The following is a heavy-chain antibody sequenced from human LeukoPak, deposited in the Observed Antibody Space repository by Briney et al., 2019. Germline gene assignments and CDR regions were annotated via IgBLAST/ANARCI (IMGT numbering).Heavy chain of an antibody. J-gene: IGHJ4*02. Sequence: SETLSLTCTVSGGSIASYYWSWIRQPPGKGLEWIGYIFYSGDTNYNPSLKSRVTISVDTSKNQFSLKLSSVTAADTAVYYCARRRQWLAYFDYWGQGTLVTVSS. CDR1: GGSIASYY. CDR2: IFYSGDT. CDR3: ARRRQWLAYFDY. V-gene: IGHV4-59*12. D-gene: IGHD6-19*01.